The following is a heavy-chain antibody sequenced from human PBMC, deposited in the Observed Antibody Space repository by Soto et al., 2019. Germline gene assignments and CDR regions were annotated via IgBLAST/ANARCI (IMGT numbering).Heavy chain of an antibody. CDR3: VIPTRSVRGMGV. V-gene: IGHV3-7*03. Sequence: VSGARQAPGKGLEWVANIKGDGSVTQYVASVEGRFTISRDNAKYSLYLQMNSLRVEDTALYYCVIPTRSVRGMGVWGQGTTVTVSS. D-gene: IGHD6-6*01. J-gene: IGHJ6*02. CDR2: IKGDGSVT.